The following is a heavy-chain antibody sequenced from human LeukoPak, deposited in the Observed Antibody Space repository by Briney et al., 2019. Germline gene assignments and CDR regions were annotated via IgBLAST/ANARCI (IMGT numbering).Heavy chain of an antibody. CDR1: GGSITSAGYY. J-gene: IGHJ4*02. CDR3: ARDDGGGNSGFDY. CDR2: IYHSGST. D-gene: IGHD4-23*01. Sequence: SETLSLTCTVSGGSITSAGYYWSWIRQPPGKGLEWIRYIYHSGSTNYNPSLKSRVTISIDRSTNQFSLKLSSVTAADTAVYYCARDDGGGNSGFDYWGQGTLVTVSS. V-gene: IGHV4-30-2*01.